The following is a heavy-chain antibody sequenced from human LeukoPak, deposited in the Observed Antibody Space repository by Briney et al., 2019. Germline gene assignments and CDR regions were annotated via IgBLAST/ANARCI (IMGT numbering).Heavy chain of an antibody. D-gene: IGHD3-22*01. CDR2: VYSNGRP. Sequence: SETLSLTCTVSGASISGTTYYWGWIRQPPGKGLEWIGTVYSNGRPYYNPSLKSQVAIYVDTSKNQFFLNVTSVTAADTAVYYCSRARAPVVIDVGYWGQGNLVTVAS. CDR3: SRARAPVVIDVGY. J-gene: IGHJ4*02. V-gene: IGHV4-39*01. CDR1: GASISGTTYY.